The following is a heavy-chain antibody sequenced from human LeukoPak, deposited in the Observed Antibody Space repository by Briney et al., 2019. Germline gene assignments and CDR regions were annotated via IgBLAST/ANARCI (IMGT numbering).Heavy chain of an antibody. CDR3: TSLSFPPFYGDYPFGDDFDY. V-gene: IGHV3-15*01. J-gene: IGHJ4*02. CDR1: GFTFSNAW. Sequence: GGSLRLSCTASGFTFSNAWMSWGRQAPGKGLEWVGRSKSKNDGGTTDNAAPGKGIITISRADSKNTLYLQMNSLKTEDTAVYYCTSLSFPPFYGDYPFGDDFDYWGQGTLVTVSS. D-gene: IGHD4-17*01. CDR2: SKSKNDGGTT.